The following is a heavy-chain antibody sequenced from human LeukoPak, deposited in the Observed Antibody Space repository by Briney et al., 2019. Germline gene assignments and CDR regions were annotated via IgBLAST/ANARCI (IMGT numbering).Heavy chain of an antibody. Sequence: GGSLRLSCAASGFTLSSYSMNWVRQAPGKGLEWVSAISDGDNSMYYATAVQGRFPMSKDHTKNSLYLQMPSLRPEDTAVYYCASEAEDAFDIWAQGTMVPVSS. J-gene: IGHJ3*02. V-gene: IGHV3-21*01. CDR2: ISDGDNSM. CDR1: GFTLSSYS. CDR3: ASEAEDAFDI. D-gene: IGHD1-14*01.